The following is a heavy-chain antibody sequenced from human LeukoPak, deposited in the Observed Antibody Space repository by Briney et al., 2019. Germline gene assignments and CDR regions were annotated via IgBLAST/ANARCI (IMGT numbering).Heavy chain of an antibody. CDR2: INHSGGT. V-gene: IGHV4-34*01. Sequence: PSETLSLTCAVYGGSFSGYYWSWIRQPPGKGLEWIGEINHSGGTNYNPSLKSRVTISLDTSKNHFFLKLTSVTAADTAVYYCARRGSIHLWTYWGQGTLVTVSS. D-gene: IGHD5-18*01. CDR3: ARRGSIHLWTY. CDR1: GGSFSGYY. J-gene: IGHJ4*02.